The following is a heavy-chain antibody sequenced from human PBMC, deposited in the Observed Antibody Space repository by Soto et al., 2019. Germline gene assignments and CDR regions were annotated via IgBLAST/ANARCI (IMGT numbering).Heavy chain of an antibody. CDR3: AGYDYYYVSSGYRSPFGYFDY. Sequence: QVQLVQSGAEVKKPGSSVKVSCKASGGTFSSYAISWVRQAPGQGLEWMGGIIPIFGTANYAQKFQGRVTITAVESNAAAYLELGSLRSDDTALSYCAGYDYYYVSSGYRSPFGYFDYWCQGALVTVSS. CDR2: IIPIFGTA. CDR1: GGTFSSYA. V-gene: IGHV1-69*01. D-gene: IGHD3-22*01. J-gene: IGHJ4*02.